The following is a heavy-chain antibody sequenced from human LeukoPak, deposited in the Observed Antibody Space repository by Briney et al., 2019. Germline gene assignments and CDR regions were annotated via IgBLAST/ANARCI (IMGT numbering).Heavy chain of an antibody. J-gene: IGHJ6*02. D-gene: IGHD6-19*01. V-gene: IGHV4-61*01. CDR3: ASRVAGTSMDV. CDR2: IYHSGST. Sequence: PXXTLSLTCTVSGGSVSSGSYYWRWIRQPPGKGLEWIGNIYHSGSTRYSPSLKSRVTISIDTSKNQFSLKLSSVTAADTAVYYCASRVAGTSMDVWGQGTTVTVSS. CDR1: GGSVSSGSYY.